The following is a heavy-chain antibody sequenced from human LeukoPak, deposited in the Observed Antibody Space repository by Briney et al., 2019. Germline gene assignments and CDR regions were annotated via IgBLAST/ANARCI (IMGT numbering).Heavy chain of an antibody. D-gene: IGHD4-17*01. V-gene: IGHV4-59*01. CDR1: GGSISTFY. CDR2: IYYSGST. CDR3: AREDPQTTVPEGLDV. Sequence: PSETLSLTCTVSGGSISTFYWSWLRQPPGKGLEWIGYIYYSGSTNYNPSLKSRVTISVDTSKNQFSLRLSSVTAADTAVYYCAREDPQTTVPEGLDVWGQGTTVTVSS. J-gene: IGHJ6*02.